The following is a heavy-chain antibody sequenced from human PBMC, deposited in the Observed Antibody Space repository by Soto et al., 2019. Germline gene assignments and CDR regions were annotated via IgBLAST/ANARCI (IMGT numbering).Heavy chain of an antibody. CDR2: INGGGSSA. D-gene: IGHD5-12*01. J-gene: IGHJ4*02. CDR1: GFSFSIFW. CDR3: TRGGGYSGYDPFDY. Sequence: GGSLILSCAASGFSFSIFWMHWVRQAPGKGLVWVSSINGGGSSADYADSVKGRFTFSRDNAKNTLYLQMNSLRAEDTAVYYCTRGGGYSGYDPFDYWGQGTLVTVSS. V-gene: IGHV3-74*01.